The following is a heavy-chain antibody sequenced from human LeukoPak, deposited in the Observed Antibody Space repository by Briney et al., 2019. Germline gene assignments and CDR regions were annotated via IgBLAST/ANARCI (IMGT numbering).Heavy chain of an antibody. CDR1: GYTFTSYD. J-gene: IGHJ6*02. Sequence: ASVKVSCKASGYTFTSYDINWVRQATGQGLEWMGWMNPNSGNTGYAQKFQGRVTITADKSTSTAYMELSSLRSEDTAVYYCATERVIRETYYYGMDVWGQGTTVTVSS. V-gene: IGHV1-8*01. D-gene: IGHD3-16*02. CDR2: MNPNSGNT. CDR3: ATERVIRETYYYGMDV.